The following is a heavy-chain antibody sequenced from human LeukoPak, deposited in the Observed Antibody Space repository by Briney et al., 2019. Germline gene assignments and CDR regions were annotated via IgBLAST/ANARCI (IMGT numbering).Heavy chain of an antibody. CDR1: GGTFSSYA. V-gene: IGHV1-69*01. Sequence: ASVKVSCKASGGTFSSYAISWVRQAPGQGLEWMGGIIPIFGTANYAQKFQGRVTITAAESTSTAYMELSSLRSEDTAVYYCARVEGFDILTGYPKGPFDYWGQGTLVTVSS. D-gene: IGHD3-9*01. CDR2: IIPIFGTA. J-gene: IGHJ4*02. CDR3: ARVEGFDILTGYPKGPFDY.